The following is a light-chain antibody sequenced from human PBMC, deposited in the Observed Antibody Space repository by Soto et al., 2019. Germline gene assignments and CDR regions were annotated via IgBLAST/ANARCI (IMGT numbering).Light chain of an antibody. CDR3: CSYAGRSGSYV. V-gene: IGLV2-23*02. CDR1: SSDVGSNNL. CDR2: EVS. J-gene: IGLJ1*01. Sequence: QSVLSQPASVSGSPGQSITISCTGTSSDVGSNNLVSWYQQHPGKAPKLMIYEVSKRPSGISNRFSGSKSGNTASLTISGLQAEDEADYYCCSYAGRSGSYVFGAGTKLTVL.